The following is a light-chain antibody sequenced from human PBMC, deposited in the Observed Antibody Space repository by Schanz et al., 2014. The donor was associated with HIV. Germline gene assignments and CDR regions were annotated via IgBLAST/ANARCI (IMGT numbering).Light chain of an antibody. CDR3: CSYAGTNNLWV. V-gene: IGLV2-14*03. CDR2: DVS. CDR1: SGDVGSYNY. Sequence: QSALTQPASVSGSPGQSISISCTGTSGDVGSYNYVSWYQQHPGKAPKLMIYDVSNRPSGVSSRFSGSKSGNTASLTISGLQAEDEADYYCCSYAGTNNLWVFGGGTKLTVL. J-gene: IGLJ3*02.